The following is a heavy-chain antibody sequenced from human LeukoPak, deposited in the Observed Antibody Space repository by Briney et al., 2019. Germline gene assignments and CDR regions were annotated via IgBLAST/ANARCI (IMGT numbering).Heavy chain of an antibody. J-gene: IGHJ4*02. CDR2: ISGGGGST. CDR1: GFTFSSYA. V-gene: IGHV3-23*01. D-gene: IGHD6-13*01. CDR3: AKAESSSWTYYFDY. Sequence: PGGSLRLSCAASGFTFSSYAMSWVRQAPGKGLEWVSVISGGGGSTYYADSVKGRFTISRDNSKNTPYLQMNSLRAEDTAVYYCAKAESSSWTYYFDYWGQGTLVTVSS.